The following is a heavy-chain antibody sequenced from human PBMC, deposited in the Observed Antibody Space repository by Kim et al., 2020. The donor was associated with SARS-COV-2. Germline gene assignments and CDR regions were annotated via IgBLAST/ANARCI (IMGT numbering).Heavy chain of an antibody. CDR1: GFTFSSYS. J-gene: IGHJ6*02. Sequence: GGSLRLSCAASGFTFSSYSMNWVRQAPGKGLEWVSSISSSSSYIYYADSVKGRFTISRDNAKNSLYLQMNSLRAEDTAVNYCARRPDYYYGMDVWGQGTTVTVSS. CDR2: ISSSSSYI. CDR3: ARRPDYYYGMDV. V-gene: IGHV3-21*01.